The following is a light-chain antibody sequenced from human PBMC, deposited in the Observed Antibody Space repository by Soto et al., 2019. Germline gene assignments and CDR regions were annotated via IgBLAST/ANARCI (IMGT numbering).Light chain of an antibody. J-gene: IGKJ1*01. CDR2: GAS. CDR1: QSVSSSY. Sequence: EIVLTQSPGTLSLSPGERATLSCRASQSVSSSYLAWYQQKPGQAPRLLIYGASSRATGIQVRFSGSGSGTDFTLTISRLEPEDFAVYYCQQYGGSRAFGQGTKVEIK. V-gene: IGKV3-20*01. CDR3: QQYGGSRA.